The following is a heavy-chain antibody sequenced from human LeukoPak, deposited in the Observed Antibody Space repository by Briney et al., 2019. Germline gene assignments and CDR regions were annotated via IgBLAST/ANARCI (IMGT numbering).Heavy chain of an antibody. CDR2: IWYDGSNK. CDR3: AKDGPAAMEATGTKNYYYYMDV. V-gene: IGHV3-33*06. J-gene: IGHJ6*03. Sequence: GGSLRLSCTASGFTVSSNYMTWVRQAPGKGLEWAAVIWYDGSNKYYADSVKGRFTISRDNSKNTLYLQMNSLRAEDTAVYYCAKDGPAAMEATGTKNYYYYMDVWGKGTTVTVSS. CDR1: GFTVSSNY. D-gene: IGHD2-2*01.